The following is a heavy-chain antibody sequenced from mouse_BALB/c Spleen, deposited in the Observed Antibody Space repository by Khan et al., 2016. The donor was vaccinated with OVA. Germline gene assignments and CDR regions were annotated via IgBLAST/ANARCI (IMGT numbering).Heavy chain of an antibody. D-gene: IGHD4-1*01. J-gene: IGHJ4*01. V-gene: IGHV3-2*02. CDR2: ISYSDTT. CDR3: ASELGRYYAMDY. Sequence: EVQLQESGPGLVKPSQSLSLTCTVTGYSITSDYAWNWIRQFPGNKLEWMGYISYSDTTTYNPSLQSRISITRDTSKNQFFLHLKSVTTEDTATYYCASELGRYYAMDYWGQGTSVTVSS. CDR1: GYSITSDYA.